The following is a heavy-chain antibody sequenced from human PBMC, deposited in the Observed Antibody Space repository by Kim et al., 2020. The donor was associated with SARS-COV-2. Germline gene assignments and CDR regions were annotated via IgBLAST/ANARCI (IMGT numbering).Heavy chain of an antibody. CDR2: IDPSDSYT. Sequence: GESLKISCKGSGYSFTSYWISWVRQMPGKGLEWMGRIDPSDSYTNYSPSFQGHVTISADKSISTAYLQWSSLKASDTAMYYCARTLYSSSWYGDYWGQGTLVTVSS. D-gene: IGHD6-13*01. CDR1: GYSFTSYW. CDR3: ARTLYSSSWYGDY. V-gene: IGHV5-10-1*01. J-gene: IGHJ4*02.